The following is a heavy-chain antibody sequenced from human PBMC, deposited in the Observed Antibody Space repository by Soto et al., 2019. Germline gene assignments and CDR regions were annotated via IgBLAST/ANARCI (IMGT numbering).Heavy chain of an antibody. CDR1: GGSISSGDYY. Sequence: QVQLQESGPGLVKPSQTLSLTCTVSGGSISSGDYYWSWIRQPPGKGLEWIGYIYYSGSTYYNPSLKSRVTISVDTSKNQFSLKLSSVTAADTAVYYCARVPKYYDFWSGYRGDNWFDPWGQGTLVTVSS. D-gene: IGHD3-3*01. J-gene: IGHJ5*02. V-gene: IGHV4-30-4*01. CDR2: IYYSGST. CDR3: ARVPKYYDFWSGYRGDNWFDP.